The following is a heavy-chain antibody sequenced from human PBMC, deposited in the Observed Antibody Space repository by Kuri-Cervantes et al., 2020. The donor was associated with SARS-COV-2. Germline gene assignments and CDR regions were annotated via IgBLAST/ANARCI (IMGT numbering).Heavy chain of an antibody. D-gene: IGHD6-13*01. J-gene: IGHJ3*02. CDR3: ARGVSSWQNDAFDI. CDR2: INHSGST. V-gene: IGHV4-34*01. Sequence: SQTLSLTCAVYGGSFSGYYWSWICQPPGKGLEWIGEINHSGSTNYNPSLKSRVTISVDTSKNQFSLKLSSVTAADTAVYYCARGVSSWQNDAFDIWGQGTMVTVSS. CDR1: GGSFSGYY.